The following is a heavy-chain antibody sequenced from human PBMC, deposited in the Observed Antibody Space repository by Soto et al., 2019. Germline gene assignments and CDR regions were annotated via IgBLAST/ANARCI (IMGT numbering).Heavy chain of an antibody. CDR3: ARDRSSNWSPPYYGMDV. V-gene: IGHV3-33*01. J-gene: IGHJ6*02. D-gene: IGHD6-13*01. Sequence: QVQLVESGGGVVQPGRSLRLSCAASGFTFSSYGMHWVRQAPGKGLEWVAVIHYDGSNKYYADSVKGRFTISRDNSKNTLYLHMDSLRAEDTAVYYCARDRSSNWSPPYYGMDVWGQGTTVSVSS. CDR2: IHYDGSNK. CDR1: GFTFSSYG.